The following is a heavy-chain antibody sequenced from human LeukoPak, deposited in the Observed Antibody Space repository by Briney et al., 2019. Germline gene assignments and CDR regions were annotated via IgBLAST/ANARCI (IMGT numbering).Heavy chain of an antibody. V-gene: IGHV3-23*01. CDR1: GFTFSNYA. CDR3: AKGLKTAVGPYKGYHYYMDV. D-gene: IGHD5-18*01. CDR2: INDRGIAT. J-gene: IGHJ6*03. Sequence: GGFLRLSCAASGFTFSNYAMSWVRQAPGKGLEWVSTINDRGIATYYADSVEGRFTISRDNSKNTLSLQVSSLRAEDTAIYYCAKGLKTAVGPYKGYHYYMDVWGKGTTVTVSS.